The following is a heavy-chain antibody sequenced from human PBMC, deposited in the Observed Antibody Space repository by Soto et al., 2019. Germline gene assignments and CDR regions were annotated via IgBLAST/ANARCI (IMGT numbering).Heavy chain of an antibody. CDR2: LSGDSANT. CDR1: GFTFSNYA. V-gene: IGHV3-23*01. CDR3: ARRWGSYRCFDY. D-gene: IGHD3-16*02. J-gene: IGHJ4*02. Sequence: GGSLRLSCAASGFTFSNYAMSWVRQAPGKGLEWVSALSGDSANTYYTDSVKGRFTISRDNSKNTLYLQMNSLRAEDTAVYYCARRWGSYRCFDYWGQGTLVTVSS.